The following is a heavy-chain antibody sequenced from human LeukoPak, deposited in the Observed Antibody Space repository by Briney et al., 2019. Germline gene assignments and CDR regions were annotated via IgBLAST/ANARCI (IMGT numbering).Heavy chain of an antibody. V-gene: IGHV1-2*02. D-gene: IGHD1-14*01. CDR3: ARWKGTVDY. CDR2: INPNSGDT. CDR1: GSTFTNYY. Sequence: ASVKVSCKASGSTFTNYYIHWVRQAPGQGLEWMGWINPNSGDTNSVQKFQGRVTMTRDTSISTAYMELGRLRSDDTALYYCARWKGTVDYWGQGTLVTVSS. J-gene: IGHJ4*02.